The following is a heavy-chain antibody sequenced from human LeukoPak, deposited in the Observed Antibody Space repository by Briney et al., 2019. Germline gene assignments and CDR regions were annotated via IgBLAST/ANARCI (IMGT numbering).Heavy chain of an antibody. CDR1: RYTFTSHG. Sequence: ASVKVSCKAPRYTFTSHGISWVRQAPGQRLEWMGWVSTYNGNTNYVPKYQGRVTMTTDTSTSTAYMELRSLRSDDTAVYYCARDVDTATDQINDYWGQGTLVTVSS. V-gene: IGHV1-18*04. CDR3: ARDVDTATDQINDY. CDR2: VSTYNGNT. D-gene: IGHD5-18*01. J-gene: IGHJ4*02.